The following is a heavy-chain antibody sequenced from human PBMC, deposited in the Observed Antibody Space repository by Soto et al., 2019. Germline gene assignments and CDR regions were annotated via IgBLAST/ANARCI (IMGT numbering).Heavy chain of an antibody. CDR3: ATTTVTAYYFDS. CDR1: GFTFDDYA. D-gene: IGHD4-17*01. J-gene: IGHJ4*02. Sequence: GESLRLSCSVSGFTFDDYAMSWFRQPPGTGLEWVGFIRSKAYGGTTEYAASVEGRFTISRHDSKSIAYLQMNSLKTEDTAVYYCATTTVTAYYFDSWGQGT. CDR2: IRSKAYGGTT. V-gene: IGHV3-49*03.